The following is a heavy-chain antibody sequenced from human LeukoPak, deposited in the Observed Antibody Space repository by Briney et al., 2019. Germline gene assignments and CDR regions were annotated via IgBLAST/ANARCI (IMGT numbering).Heavy chain of an antibody. V-gene: IGHV1-46*02. D-gene: IGHD6-19*01. CDR3: ARGEVAGDY. CDR1: GYTFNNYD. J-gene: IGHJ4*02. Sequence: ASVKVSCKASGYTFNNYDINWVRQAPGQGLEWMGIINPSGDSPSYAQKFHDRVTMTRDTSTTTVYMELSSLRSEDTAMYYCARGEVAGDYWGQGTLVTVSS. CDR2: INPSGDSP.